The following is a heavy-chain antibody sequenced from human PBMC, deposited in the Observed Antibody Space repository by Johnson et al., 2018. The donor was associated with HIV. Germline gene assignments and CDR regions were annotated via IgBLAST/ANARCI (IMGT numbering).Heavy chain of an antibody. V-gene: IGHV3-20*04. Sequence: VQLVESEGGVARPGGPLRVSCVASGFNFGDYGMSWVRQAPGKGLEWVSGISRNGGTIGDADFVRGRFTISRDNAKNSLYLQMNSLRAEDTALYYCAKGHSSGYPKYAFNVWGRGTIVTVSS. J-gene: IGHJ3*01. CDR2: ISRNGGTI. CDR1: GFNFGDYG. CDR3: AKGHSSGYPKYAFNV. D-gene: IGHD3-22*01.